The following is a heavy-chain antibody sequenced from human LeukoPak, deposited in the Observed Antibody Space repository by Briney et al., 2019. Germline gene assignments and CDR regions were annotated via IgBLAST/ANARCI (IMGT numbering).Heavy chain of an antibody. CDR3: ARDLGSTSGLMDV. CDR1: GFTFSAYA. J-gene: IGHJ6*04. Sequence: GGSLRLSCAASGFTFSAYAIHWVRQAPGKGLEWVAVISYDGSSKYYADSVKGRFTISRDNSKNTLYLQMNSLTAEDTAVYYCARDLGSTSGLMDVWGKGTTVTVSS. V-gene: IGHV3-30-3*01. CDR2: ISYDGSSK. D-gene: IGHD2-2*01.